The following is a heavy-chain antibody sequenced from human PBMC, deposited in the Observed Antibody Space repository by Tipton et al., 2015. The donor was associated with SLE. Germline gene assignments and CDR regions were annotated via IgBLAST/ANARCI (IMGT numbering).Heavy chain of an antibody. Sequence: TLSLTCAVSGYSISSGYYWGWIRQPPGKGLEWIGSIYHSGSTYYNPSLKSRVTISVDTSKNQFSLKLSSVTAADTAVYYCARDIVVVGGWFDPWGQGTLVTVSS. V-gene: IGHV4-38-2*02. CDR3: ARDIVVVGGWFDP. CDR1: GYSISSGYY. CDR2: IYHSGST. J-gene: IGHJ5*02. D-gene: IGHD2-2*01.